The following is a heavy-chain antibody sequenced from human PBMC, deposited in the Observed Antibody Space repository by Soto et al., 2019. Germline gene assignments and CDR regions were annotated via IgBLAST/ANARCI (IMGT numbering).Heavy chain of an antibody. Sequence: SETLSLTCTVSGGSISSGDYYWSLIRQPPGKGLEWIGYIYYSGSTYYNPSLKSRVTLSVDTSKNQFSLKLRSVTAADTALYYCARRTYYYGMDVWGQGTTVTVSS. CDR1: GGSISSGDYY. CDR3: ARRTYYYGMDV. V-gene: IGHV4-30-4*01. J-gene: IGHJ6*02. CDR2: IYYSGST.